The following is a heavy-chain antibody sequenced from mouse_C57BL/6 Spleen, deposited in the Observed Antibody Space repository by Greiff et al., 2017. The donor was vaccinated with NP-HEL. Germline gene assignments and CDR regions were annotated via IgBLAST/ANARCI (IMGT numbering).Heavy chain of an antibody. CDR2: ISSGGSYT. V-gene: IGHV5-6*02. D-gene: IGHD2-3*01. CDR3: AKYLSYDSHYCAMDY. CDR1: GFTFSSYG. Sequence: DVKLVEPGGDLVKPGGSLKLSCAASGFTFSSYGMSWVRQTPDKRLEWVATISSGGSYTHYPDNVKGRFTISIDNAKNTLYLQMSSLKSEDTAMYYCAKYLSYDSHYCAMDYWGQGTSVTVSS. J-gene: IGHJ4*01.